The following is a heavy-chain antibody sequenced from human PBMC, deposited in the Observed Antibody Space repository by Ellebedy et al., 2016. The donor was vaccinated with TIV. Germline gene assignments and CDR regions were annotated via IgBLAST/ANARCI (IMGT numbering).Heavy chain of an antibody. Sequence: SETLSLXCAVYGGSFSGYYWSWIRQPPGKGLEWIGEINHSGSTNYNPSLKSRVTISVDTSKNQFSLKLSSVTAADTAVYYGARRPSIAMTHLRWFDPWGQGTLVTVSS. J-gene: IGHJ5*02. V-gene: IGHV4-34*01. D-gene: IGHD2-21*01. CDR3: ARRPSIAMTHLRWFDP. CDR1: GGSFSGYY. CDR2: INHSGST.